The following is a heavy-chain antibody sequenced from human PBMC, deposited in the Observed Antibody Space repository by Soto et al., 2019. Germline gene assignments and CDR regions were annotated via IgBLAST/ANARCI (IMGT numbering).Heavy chain of an antibody. D-gene: IGHD5-18*01. Sequence: QVQLQESGPGLVKPSQTLSLTCTVSGGSINSGGYCWSWIRQHPGKGLDWIGCISYGGSTSYNPSLKSRVAISVDTSKNQFSLKLTSVTAADTAVYYCSRGILVWGQGALITVSS. V-gene: IGHV4-31*03. CDR3: SRGILV. CDR1: GGSINSGGYC. CDR2: ISYGGST. J-gene: IGHJ4*02.